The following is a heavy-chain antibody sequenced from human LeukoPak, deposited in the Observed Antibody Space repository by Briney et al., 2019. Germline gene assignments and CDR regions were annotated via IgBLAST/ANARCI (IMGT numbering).Heavy chain of an antibody. CDR3: ARHPHYSNYEYLDY. Sequence: GESLKISCKGSGYSFTSYWIGWVRQMPGKGLEWMRIIYPGDSDTRYSPSFQGRVTISADKSISTAYLQWSSLKASDTAMYYCARHPHYSNYEYLDYWGQGTLVTVSS. CDR1: GYSFTSYW. CDR2: IYPGDSDT. D-gene: IGHD4-11*01. V-gene: IGHV5-51*01. J-gene: IGHJ4*02.